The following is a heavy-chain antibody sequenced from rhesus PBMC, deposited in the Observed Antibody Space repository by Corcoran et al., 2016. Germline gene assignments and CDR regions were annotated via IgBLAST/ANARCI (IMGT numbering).Heavy chain of an antibody. CDR2: IGGSSGIS. D-gene: IGHD1-26*01. V-gene: IGHV4S5*01. J-gene: IGHJ6*01. CDR3: ARNFGEPELLGGYYYGLDS. Sequence: QVQLQESGPGLVKPSETLSLTCPVSGGSISGSNRNWIRQAPGKGPGCMGYIGGSSGISDNNPSLKSRVTISTYTSKNQFSLKLSSVTAADTAVYYCARNFGEPELLGGYYYGLDSWGHGVVVTVSS. CDR1: GGSISGSN.